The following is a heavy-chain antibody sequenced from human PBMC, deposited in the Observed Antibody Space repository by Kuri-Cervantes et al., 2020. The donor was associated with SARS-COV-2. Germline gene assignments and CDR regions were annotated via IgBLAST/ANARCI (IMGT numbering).Heavy chain of an antibody. CDR3: IVVVPAAFDY. CDR2: ISGSGSST. V-gene: IGHV3-23*01. J-gene: IGHJ4*02. Sequence: GESLKISCAASGFTFSSYAMSWVRQAPGKGLEWVSAISGSGSSTYYADSVKGRFTISRDNAKNSLYLQMNSLRAEDTAVYYCIVVVPAAFDYWGQGTLVTVSS. D-gene: IGHD2-2*01. CDR1: GFTFSSYA.